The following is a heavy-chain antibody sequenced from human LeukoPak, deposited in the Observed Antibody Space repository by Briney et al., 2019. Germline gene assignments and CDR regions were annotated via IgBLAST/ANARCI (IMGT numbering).Heavy chain of an antibody. V-gene: IGHV4-38-2*01. Sequence: SETLSLTCAVSGYSISSGYYWGWIRQPPGKGLEWIGRIYHSGSTYYNPSLKSRVTISVDTSKNQFSLKLSSVTAADTAVYYCARGGGVTTDFDYWGQGTLVTVSS. CDR1: GYSISSGYY. J-gene: IGHJ4*02. CDR3: ARGGGVTTDFDY. D-gene: IGHD4-17*01. CDR2: IYHSGST.